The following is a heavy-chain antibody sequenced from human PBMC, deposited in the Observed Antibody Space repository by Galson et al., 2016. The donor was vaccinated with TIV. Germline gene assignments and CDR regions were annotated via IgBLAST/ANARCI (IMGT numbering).Heavy chain of an antibody. CDR2: ISWDSETI. CDR1: GFSFDEYA. J-gene: IGHJ4*02. Sequence: LRLSCAASGFSFDEYAIHWVRQAPGKGLEWVSGISWDSETIDYADSVKGRFTISRDNAKNSPYLQMNNLRAEDTALYYCVKDVGMGPRGHLDYWGQGTPVAVSS. V-gene: IGHV3-9*01. D-gene: IGHD7-27*01. CDR3: VKDVGMGPRGHLDY.